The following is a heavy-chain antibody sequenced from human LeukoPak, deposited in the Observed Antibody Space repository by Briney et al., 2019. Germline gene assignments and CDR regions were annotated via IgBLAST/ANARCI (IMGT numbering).Heavy chain of an antibody. CDR2: FYHSGT. V-gene: IGHV4-59*01. Sequence: SETLSLTCTVSGDSMSTSYWSWIRQPLGKGLEWIGSFYHSGTDYNPPLKSRVTISGDMSNNQFSLKLSSVTAADTAIYYCARGWRGDHFDYWGQGTLVSVSS. CDR1: GDSMSTSY. J-gene: IGHJ4*02. D-gene: IGHD3-16*01. CDR3: ARGWRGDHFDY.